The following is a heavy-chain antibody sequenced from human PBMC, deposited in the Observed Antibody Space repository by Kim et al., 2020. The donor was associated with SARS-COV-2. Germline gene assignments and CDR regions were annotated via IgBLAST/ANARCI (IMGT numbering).Heavy chain of an antibody. J-gene: IGHJ3*02. Sequence: SVKGRFTISRDNAKNSIYLQMNSLRDEDTAVYYCARDRGSISWPDAFDIWGQGTMVTVSS. D-gene: IGHD2-2*01. V-gene: IGHV3-48*02. CDR3: ARDRGSISWPDAFDI.